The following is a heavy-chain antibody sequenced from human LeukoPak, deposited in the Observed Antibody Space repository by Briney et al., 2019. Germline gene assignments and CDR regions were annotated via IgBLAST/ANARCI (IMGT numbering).Heavy chain of an antibody. J-gene: IGHJ6*02. Sequence: GGSLRLSCAASGFSFSSYGMHLVRQAPGKGLEWVAVRSYDGSNKYYADSVKGRFTISRDNSKNTLYVQMNSLRVEDTAVYYCAKDSRFLEWLPAGYYGLDVWGQGTTVTVSS. CDR1: GFSFSSYG. D-gene: IGHD3-3*01. V-gene: IGHV3-30*18. CDR3: AKDSRFLEWLPAGYYGLDV. CDR2: RSYDGSNK.